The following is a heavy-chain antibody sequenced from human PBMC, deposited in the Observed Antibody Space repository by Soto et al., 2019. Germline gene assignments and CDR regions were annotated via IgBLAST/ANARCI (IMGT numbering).Heavy chain of an antibody. CDR3: ARGAASTLVDH. CDR2: IGDKGVFI. Sequence: GGSLRLSCAASEFAFSNYGMSWVRQAPGKGLEWVSFIGDKGVFIYYSDAVKGRFTISRDNSRNTLYLQMNSLRAEDTAVYYCARGAASTLVDHWGQGTLVTVSS. J-gene: IGHJ4*02. D-gene: IGHD3-16*01. CDR1: EFAFSNYG. V-gene: IGHV3-23*01.